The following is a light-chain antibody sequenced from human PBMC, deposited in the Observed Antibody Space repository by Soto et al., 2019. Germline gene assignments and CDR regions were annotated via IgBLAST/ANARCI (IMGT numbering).Light chain of an antibody. CDR2: EVS. CDR3: SSYTSSGTWV. J-gene: IGLJ3*02. CDR1: SSDVGGYNY. V-gene: IGLV2-14*01. Sequence: QSALTQPASVSGSPGQSITISCTGTSSDVGGYNYVSWYQQHPGKAPKLMIYEVSNRPSGVSNRFSGSKSGNTASLTISGLQPEDEADYYCSSYTSSGTWVFGGGTKLTVL.